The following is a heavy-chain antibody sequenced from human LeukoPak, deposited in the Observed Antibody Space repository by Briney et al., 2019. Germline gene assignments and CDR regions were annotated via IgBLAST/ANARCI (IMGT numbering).Heavy chain of an antibody. CDR3: AKGPEVRGVIVILKTGEKGALDY. D-gene: IGHD3-10*01. CDR1: EFTFSSYW. V-gene: IGHV3-7*01. Sequence: GGSLRLSCAASEFTFSSYWMSWVRQAPGKGLEWVANIKQDGSEKYYADSVKGRFTISRDNSKNTLYLQMSSLRAEDTAVYYCAKGPEVRGVIVILKTGEKGALDYWGQGTLVTVSS. J-gene: IGHJ4*02. CDR2: IKQDGSEK.